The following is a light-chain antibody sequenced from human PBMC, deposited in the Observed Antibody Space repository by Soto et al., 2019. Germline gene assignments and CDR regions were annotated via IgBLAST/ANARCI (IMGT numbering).Light chain of an antibody. CDR3: QQYNNSPWT. Sequence: NVLTQSPATLSLSPGERATLSCRASQTVSRSYLAWYQQKPGQAPRLLIYGASSRATDIPDSFSGSGSGTDFTLTISRLEPEDFAVYYCQQYNNSPWTFGQGTKVDIK. CDR2: GAS. J-gene: IGKJ1*01. CDR1: QTVSRSY. V-gene: IGKV3-20*01.